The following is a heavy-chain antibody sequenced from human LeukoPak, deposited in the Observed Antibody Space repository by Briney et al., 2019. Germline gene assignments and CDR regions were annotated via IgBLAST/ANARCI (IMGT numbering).Heavy chain of an antibody. CDR2: IYYSGST. D-gene: IGHD3-3*01. J-gene: IGHJ3*02. CDR3: TRDRRYDFWSGYDAFDI. Sequence: SETLSLTCTVSGGSISSYYWSWIRQPPGKGLEWIGYIYYSGSTNYNPSLKSRVTISVDTSKNQFSLKLSSVTAADTAVYYCTRDRRYDFWSGYDAFDIWGQGTMVTVS. V-gene: IGHV4-59*01. CDR1: GGSISSYY.